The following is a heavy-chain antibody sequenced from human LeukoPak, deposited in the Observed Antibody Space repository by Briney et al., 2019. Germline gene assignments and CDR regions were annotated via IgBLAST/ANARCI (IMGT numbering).Heavy chain of an antibody. Sequence: ASVKVSCKASGYTFTSYYMHWVRQAPGQGLEWMGIINPSGGSTGYAQKFQGRVTMTRDTSTSTVYMELSSLRSEDTAVYYCARDYYGSGTPYSGMLFDPWGQGTLVTASS. CDR3: ARDYYGSGTPYSGMLFDP. D-gene: IGHD3-10*01. J-gene: IGHJ5*02. V-gene: IGHV1-46*01. CDR2: INPSGGST. CDR1: GYTFTSYY.